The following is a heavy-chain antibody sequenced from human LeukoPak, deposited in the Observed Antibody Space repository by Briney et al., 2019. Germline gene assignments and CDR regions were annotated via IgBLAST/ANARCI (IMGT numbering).Heavy chain of an antibody. V-gene: IGHV1-18*01. D-gene: IGHD6-19*01. J-gene: IGHJ6*02. Sequence: GASVKVSCKASGYTFTDYGISWVRQAPGQGPEWMGWISAYNDNTNYAQKLQGRVTMTRDTSTSTAYMELRSLRSDDTAVYYCASPSRSGWLMGMDVWGQGTTVIVSS. CDR1: GYTFTDYG. CDR2: ISAYNDNT. CDR3: ASPSRSGWLMGMDV.